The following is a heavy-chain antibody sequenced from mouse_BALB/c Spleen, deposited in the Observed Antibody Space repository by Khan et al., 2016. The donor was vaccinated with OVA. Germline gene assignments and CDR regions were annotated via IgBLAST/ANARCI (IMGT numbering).Heavy chain of an antibody. Sequence: QIQLVQSGPELKKPGETVKISCKASGHTFTKYGMNWVKQAPGKGLKWMGWINTYTGEPTYADDFNGRFAFSLETSASTAYLQINNLNNEDTATYVGARPPYLSYVMDNGGQGTSVTVSS. V-gene: IGHV9-3-1*01. CDR1: GHTFTKYG. CDR2: INTYTGEP. J-gene: IGHJ4*01. D-gene: IGHD2-10*01. CDR3: ARPPYLSYVMDN.